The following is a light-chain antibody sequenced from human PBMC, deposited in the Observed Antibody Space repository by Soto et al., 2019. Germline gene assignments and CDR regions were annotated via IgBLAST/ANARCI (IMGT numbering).Light chain of an antibody. J-gene: IGKJ4*01. Sequence: DIQMTQSPSTLSASVGDRVTITCRASQSISNWLAWYQQKPGKAPKLLIYKASSLESGVPSRFSGSGSGTEFTLTISSLQPDDFATYYCQQYDSYLFTFGGGTKVEIK. CDR1: QSISNW. CDR2: KAS. V-gene: IGKV1-5*03. CDR3: QQYDSYLFT.